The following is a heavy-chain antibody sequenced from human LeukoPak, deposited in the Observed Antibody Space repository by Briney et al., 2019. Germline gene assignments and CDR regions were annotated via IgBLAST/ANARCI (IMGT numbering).Heavy chain of an antibody. D-gene: IGHD2-15*01. Sequence: SGTLSLTCAVSGGSISSANWWTWVRQPPGKGLEWIGEIYHSGSTYYNPSLKSRVTISVDRSKNQFSLKLSSVTAADTAVYYCARSKGYCSGGSCYYYYGMDVWGQGTTVTVSS. CDR1: GGSISSANW. V-gene: IGHV4-4*02. J-gene: IGHJ6*02. CDR3: ARSKGYCSGGSCYYYYGMDV. CDR2: IYHSGST.